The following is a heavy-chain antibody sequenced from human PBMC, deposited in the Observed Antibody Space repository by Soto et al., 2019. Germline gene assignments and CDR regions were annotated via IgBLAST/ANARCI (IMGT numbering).Heavy chain of an antibody. CDR3: VRGGGGGLFDP. V-gene: IGHV3-11*06. J-gene: IGHJ5*02. CDR2: ISPGSRYP. Sequence: PVGSLRLSCAVSGFTFGDSYMSWIRQAPGKGLEWLSYISPGSRYPAYADSVKGRFTISRDNAKRSLYLQMMSLTAEDTAIYYCVRGGGGGLFDPWGQGTMVTVSS. CDR1: GFTFGDSY. D-gene: IGHD2-15*01.